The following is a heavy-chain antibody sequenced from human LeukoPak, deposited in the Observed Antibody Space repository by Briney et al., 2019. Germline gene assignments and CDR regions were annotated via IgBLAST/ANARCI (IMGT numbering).Heavy chain of an antibody. D-gene: IGHD3-22*01. Sequence: ASVKVSCKASGYTFTGYYMHWVRQAPGQGLEWMGWINPNSGGTNYAQKFQGRVTMTRDTSISTAYMELSRLRSDDTAVYYCASNYYDSSGYYTYFDYWGQGTLVTVSS. V-gene: IGHV1-2*02. CDR2: INPNSGGT. CDR3: ASNYYDSSGYYTYFDY. J-gene: IGHJ4*02. CDR1: GYTFTGYY.